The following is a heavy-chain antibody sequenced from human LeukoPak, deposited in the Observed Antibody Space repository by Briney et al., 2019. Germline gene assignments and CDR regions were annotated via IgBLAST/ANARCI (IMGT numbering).Heavy chain of an antibody. Sequence: GGSLRLSCAASGFTFSIFAMSWVRQAPGKGLEWVSAISGSGGSTYYADSVKGRFTISRDNSKNTLYLQMNSLRAEDTAVYYCAKEYSSSWYYFDYWGQGTLVTVSS. J-gene: IGHJ4*02. V-gene: IGHV3-23*01. D-gene: IGHD6-13*01. CDR2: ISGSGGST. CDR1: GFTFSIFA. CDR3: AKEYSSSWYYFDY.